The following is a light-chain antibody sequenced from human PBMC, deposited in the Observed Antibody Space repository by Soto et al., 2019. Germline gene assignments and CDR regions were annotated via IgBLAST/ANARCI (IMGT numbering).Light chain of an antibody. Sequence: EIVLTQSPGTLSLSPGDRATLSCRASQRVRNSYLAWYQQKPGQAPRLLIYDASTRAAGVPDRVTGGGSWTGFTPTIKALEPEDFALYFCQQYERPPFAFGQGTRLEI. CDR2: DAS. V-gene: IGKV3-20*01. J-gene: IGKJ2*01. CDR3: QQYERPPFA. CDR1: QRVRNSY.